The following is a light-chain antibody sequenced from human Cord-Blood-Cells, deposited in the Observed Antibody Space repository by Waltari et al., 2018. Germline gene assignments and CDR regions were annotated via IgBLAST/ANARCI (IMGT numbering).Light chain of an antibody. CDR2: DVS. Sequence: QSALTQPRSVSGSPGQSVTISCTGTSRDAGGYNTVSWYQQHPGKAPKRMIYDVSKRPSGVPDRFSGSKSGNTASLTISGLQAEDEADYYCCSSAGSYTWVFGGGTKLTVL. V-gene: IGLV2-11*01. J-gene: IGLJ3*02. CDR1: SRDAGGYNT. CDR3: CSSAGSYTWV.